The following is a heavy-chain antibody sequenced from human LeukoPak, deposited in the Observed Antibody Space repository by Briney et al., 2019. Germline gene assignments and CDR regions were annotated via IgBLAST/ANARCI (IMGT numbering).Heavy chain of an antibody. Sequence: GGSLRLSCAASGFTFSSCSMNWVRQAPGKGLEWVSVIYSGGSTYYADSVKGRFTISRDNSKNTLYLQMNSLRAEDTAVYYCARDRVRYSSSFYYYGMDVWGQGTTVTVSS. J-gene: IGHJ6*02. D-gene: IGHD6-13*01. V-gene: IGHV3-66*01. CDR3: ARDRVRYSSSFYYYGMDV. CDR1: GFTFSSCS. CDR2: IYSGGST.